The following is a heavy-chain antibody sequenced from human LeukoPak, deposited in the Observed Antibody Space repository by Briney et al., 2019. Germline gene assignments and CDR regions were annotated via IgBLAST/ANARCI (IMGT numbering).Heavy chain of an antibody. J-gene: IGHJ6*03. Sequence: TTSETLSLTCTVSGYSISSGYYWGWIRQPPGKGLEWIGSIYHSGSTYYNPSLKSRVTISVDTSKNQFSLKLSSVTAADTAVYYCARNRPYYYYYMDVWGKGTTVTISS. V-gene: IGHV4-38-2*02. CDR2: IYHSGST. D-gene: IGHD1-14*01. CDR1: GYSISSGYY. CDR3: ARNRPYYYYYMDV.